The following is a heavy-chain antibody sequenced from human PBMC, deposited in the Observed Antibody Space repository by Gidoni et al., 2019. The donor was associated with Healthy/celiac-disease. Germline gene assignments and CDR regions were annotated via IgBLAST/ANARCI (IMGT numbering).Heavy chain of an antibody. J-gene: IGHJ3*02. CDR2: IKQDGSEK. D-gene: IGHD1-26*01. V-gene: IGHV3-7*01. CDR1: GFTFSSYW. CDR3: ARGWELRWMDAFDI. Sequence: EVQLVESGGGLVQPGGSLRLSCAASGFTFSSYWMSWVRQAPGKGLEWVANIKQDGSEKYYVDSVKGRFTISRDNAKKSLYLKMNSLRAEDTAVYYCARGWELRWMDAFDIWGQGTMVTVSS.